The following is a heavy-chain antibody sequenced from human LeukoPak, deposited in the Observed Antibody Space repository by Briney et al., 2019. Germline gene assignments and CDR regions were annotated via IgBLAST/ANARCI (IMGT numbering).Heavy chain of an antibody. CDR3: ARSLVVVTAMDY. CDR1: GGSISSSSYY. V-gene: IGHV4-39*01. D-gene: IGHD2-21*02. CDR2: IYYSGST. J-gene: IGHJ4*02. Sequence: PSETLSLTCTVSGGSISSSSYYWGWIRQPPGKGLEWIGSIYYSGSTYYNPSLKCRVTISVDTSKNQFSLKLSSVTAADTAVYYCARSLVVVTAMDYWGQGTLVTVSS.